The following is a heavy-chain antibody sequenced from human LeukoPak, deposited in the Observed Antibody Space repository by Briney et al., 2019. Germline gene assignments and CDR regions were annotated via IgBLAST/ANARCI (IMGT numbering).Heavy chain of an antibody. J-gene: IGHJ4*02. D-gene: IGHD5-12*01. CDR2: IWYDGSNK. Sequence: QAGGSLRLSCAASGFTFSSYGMHWVRQAPGKGLEWVAVIWYDGSNKYYADSVKGRFTISRDNPKNTLYLQMNSLRAEDTAVYYCAKGKRSGYDLTYWGQGTLVTVSS. CDR1: GFTFSSYG. CDR3: AKGKRSGYDLTY. V-gene: IGHV3-33*06.